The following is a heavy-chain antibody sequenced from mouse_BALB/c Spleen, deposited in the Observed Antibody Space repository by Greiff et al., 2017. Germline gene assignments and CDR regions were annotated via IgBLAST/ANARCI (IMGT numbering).Heavy chain of an antibody. CDR3: ATSRGFDY. D-gene: IGHD1-1*01. J-gene: IGHJ2*01. V-gene: IGHV5-9-3*01. CDR1: GFTFSSYA. Sequence: EVQRVESGGGLVKPGGSLKLSCAASGFTFSSYAMSWVRQTPEKRLEWVATISSGGSYTYYPDSVKGRFTISRDNAKNTLYLQMSSLRSEDTAMYYCATSRGFDYWGQGTTLTVSS. CDR2: ISSGGSYT.